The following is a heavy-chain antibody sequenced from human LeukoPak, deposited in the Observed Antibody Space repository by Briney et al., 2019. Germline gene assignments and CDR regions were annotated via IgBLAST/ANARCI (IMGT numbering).Heavy chain of an antibody. J-gene: IGHJ5*02. CDR2: IIPILGIA. V-gene: IGHV1-69*04. CDR3: ARRYCSSTSCSRGTYNWFDP. D-gene: IGHD2-2*01. CDR1: GGTFSSYA. Sequence: GASVKVSCKASGGTFSSYAISWVRQAPGQGLEWMGRIIPILGIASYAQKFQGRVTITADKSTSTAYMELSSLRSEDTAVYYCARRYCSSTSCSRGTYNWFDPWGQGTLVTVSS.